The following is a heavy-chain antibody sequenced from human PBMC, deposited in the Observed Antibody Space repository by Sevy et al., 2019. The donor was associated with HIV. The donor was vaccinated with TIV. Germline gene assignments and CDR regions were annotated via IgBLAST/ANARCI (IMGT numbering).Heavy chain of an antibody. V-gene: IGHV4-59*01. Sequence: SETLSLTCTVSGGSISSYYWSWIRQPPGKGLEWIGHIFYSGSTDYNPSLKSRVTISVETSKNQFSLNLTSVTAADRAVYYCAGGGWNYPDYYYGMDVWGQGTTVTVSS. J-gene: IGHJ6*02. CDR2: IFYSGST. CDR3: AGGGWNYPDYYYGMDV. D-gene: IGHD1-7*01. CDR1: GGSISSYY.